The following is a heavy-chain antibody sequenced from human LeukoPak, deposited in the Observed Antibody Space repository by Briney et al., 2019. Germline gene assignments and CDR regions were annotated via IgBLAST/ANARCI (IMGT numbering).Heavy chain of an antibody. D-gene: IGHD3-10*01. CDR1: GGSISSYY. CDR2: IYYSGST. V-gene: IGHV4-59*08. J-gene: IGHJ3*02. Sequence: SETLSLTCTVSGGSISSYYWSWIRQPPGKGLKWIGYIYYSGSTNYNPSLKSRVTISVDTSKNQFSLKLSSVTAADTAVYYCARRGSSVRAFDIWGQGTMVTVSS. CDR3: ARRGSSVRAFDI.